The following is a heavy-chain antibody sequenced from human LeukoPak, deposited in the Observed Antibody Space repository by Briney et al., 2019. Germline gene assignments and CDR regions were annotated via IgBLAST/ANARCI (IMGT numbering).Heavy chain of an antibody. Sequence: ASVKVSCKASGYTFTGYYIHWVRQAPGQGLEWMGWINPNSGGTKYAQKFQGRVTMTRDTSISTAYMELSRLRSDDTALYYCARAPYSSSGSGYFDYWGQGTLVTISS. CDR1: GYTFTGYY. J-gene: IGHJ4*02. CDR3: ARAPYSSSGSGYFDY. V-gene: IGHV1-2*02. D-gene: IGHD6-13*01. CDR2: INPNSGGT.